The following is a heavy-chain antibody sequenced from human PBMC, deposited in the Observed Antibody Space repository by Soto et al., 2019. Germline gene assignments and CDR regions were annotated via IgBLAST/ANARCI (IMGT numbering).Heavy chain of an antibody. CDR1: GYTVTGYY. J-gene: IGHJ4*02. Sequence: ASVKVSCKASGYTVTGYYMHWVRQAPGQGLEWMGWINPNSGGTNYAQKFQGRVTMTRDTSISTAYMELSRLRSDDTAVYYCARDREQWLEIFDYWGQGTLVTVSS. D-gene: IGHD6-19*01. CDR2: INPNSGGT. V-gene: IGHV1-2*02. CDR3: ARDREQWLEIFDY.